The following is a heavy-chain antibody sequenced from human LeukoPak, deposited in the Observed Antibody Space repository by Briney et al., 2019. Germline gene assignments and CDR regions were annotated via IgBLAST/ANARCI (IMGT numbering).Heavy chain of an antibody. CDR3: ARVSSYSDILTGYPPPRGNTNQYYFDY. CDR2: IIPIFGTA. CDR1: GGTFSSYA. V-gene: IGHV1-69*13. D-gene: IGHD3-9*01. Sequence: GGSVKVSCKASGGTFSSYAISWVRQAPGQGLEWMGGIIPIFGTANYAQKFQGRVTITADESTSTAYMELSSLRSEDTAVYYCARVSSYSDILTGYPPPRGNTNQYYFDYWGQGTLVTVSS. J-gene: IGHJ4*02.